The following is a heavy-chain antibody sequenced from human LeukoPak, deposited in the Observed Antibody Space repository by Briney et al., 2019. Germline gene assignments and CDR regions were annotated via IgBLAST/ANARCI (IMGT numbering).Heavy chain of an antibody. D-gene: IGHD4-11*01. CDR2: INHSGST. V-gene: IGHV4-34*01. J-gene: IGHJ4*02. Sequence: SETLSLTCAVYGGSFSGFYWTWIRKPPGKGLEWIGEINHSGSTNYNPSLKSRVTISVDTSKNQFSLKLSSVTAADTAVYYCARRRAGTTPFDYWGQGILVTVSS. CDR3: ARRRAGTTPFDY. CDR1: GGSFSGFY.